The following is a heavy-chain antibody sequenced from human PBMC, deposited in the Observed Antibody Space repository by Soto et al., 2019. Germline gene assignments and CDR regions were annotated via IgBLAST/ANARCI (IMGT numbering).Heavy chain of an antibody. CDR2: INAYNGNT. V-gene: IGHV1-3*01. CDR1: GYTFTSYG. Sequence: ASVKVSCKASGYTFTSYGIHWVRQAPGQRLEWMGWINAYNGNTKYSQKFQGRVTFTRDTSASTAYMELSSLRSEDAAVYYCARDLDDILTGPNFDPWGQGTLVTVS. CDR3: ARDLDDILTGPNFDP. D-gene: IGHD3-9*01. J-gene: IGHJ5*02.